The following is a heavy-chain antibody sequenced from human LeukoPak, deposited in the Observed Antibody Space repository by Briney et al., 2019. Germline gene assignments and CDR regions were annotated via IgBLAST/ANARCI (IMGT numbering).Heavy chain of an antibody. D-gene: IGHD3-3*01. CDR3: ARGSYYDFWSGYPQWNYYGMDV. CDR2: FIPIFGTA. J-gene: IGHJ6*02. Sequence: GASVKVSCKASGGTFSSYAISWVRQAPGQGLEWMGGFIPIFGTANYAQKFQGRVTITADESTSTAYMELSSLRSEDTAVYYCARGSYYDFWSGYPQWNYYGMDVWGQGTTVTVSS. V-gene: IGHV1-69*01. CDR1: GGTFSSYA.